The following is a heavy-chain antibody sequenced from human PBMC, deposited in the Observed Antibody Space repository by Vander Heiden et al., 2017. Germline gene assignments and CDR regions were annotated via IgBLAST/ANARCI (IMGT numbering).Heavy chain of an antibody. CDR3: AKDPDYDFWSGPDY. Sequence: EVQLVESGGGLVQPGRSLRLSCAASGFHFDDYAMHWVRQAPGKGLEWVSGISWNSGSIGYADSVKGRFTISRDNAKNSLYLQMNSLRAEDTALYYCAKDPDYDFWSGPDYWGQGTLVTVSS. J-gene: IGHJ4*02. D-gene: IGHD3-3*01. CDR1: GFHFDDYA. CDR2: ISWNSGSI. V-gene: IGHV3-9*01.